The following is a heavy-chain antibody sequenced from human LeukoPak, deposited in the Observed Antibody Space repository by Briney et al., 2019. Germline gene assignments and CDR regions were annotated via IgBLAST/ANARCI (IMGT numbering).Heavy chain of an antibody. V-gene: IGHV3-21*01. CDR3: ARRMYYYDSSGYKTDDAFDI. CDR2: ISSSSSYI. J-gene: IGHJ3*02. D-gene: IGHD3-22*01. Sequence: GGSLRLSCAASGFTFDDYAMHWVRQAPGKGLEWVSSISSSSSYIYYADSVKGRFTISRDNAKNSLYLQMNSLRAEDTAVYYCARRMYYYDSSGYKTDDAFDIWGQGTMVTVSS. CDR1: GFTFDDYA.